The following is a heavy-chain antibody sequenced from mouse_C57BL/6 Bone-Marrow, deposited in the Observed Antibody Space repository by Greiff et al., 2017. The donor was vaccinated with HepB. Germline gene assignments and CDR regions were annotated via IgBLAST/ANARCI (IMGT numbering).Heavy chain of an antibody. CDR2: IDPSDSYT. CDR3: ARGRYEDY. Sequence: QVQLQQPGAELVKPGASVKLSCKASGYTFTSYWMQWVKQRPGQGLEWIGEIDPSDSYTNYNQKFKGKATLTVDTSSSTAYMQLSSLTSEDSAVYYCARGRYEDYWDQGTTLTVSS. V-gene: IGHV1-50*01. D-gene: IGHD2-3*01. CDR1: GYTFTSYW. J-gene: IGHJ2*01.